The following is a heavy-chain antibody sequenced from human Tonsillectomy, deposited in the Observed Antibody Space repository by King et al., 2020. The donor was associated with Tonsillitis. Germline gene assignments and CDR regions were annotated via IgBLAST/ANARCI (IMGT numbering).Heavy chain of an antibody. Sequence: VQLVESGGGVVQPGRSLRLSCAASGFTFSDCGMHWVRQAPGKGLDWVAAISYDGSDKDYGDSVRGRFTISRDNSRNTLYLQVNSLSADDTAVYYCAKEGGAKYCSSVSCSADYWGQGTLVTVSS. CDR3: AKEGGAKYCSSVSCSADY. J-gene: IGHJ4*02. CDR1: GFTFSDCG. CDR2: ISYDGSDK. D-gene: IGHD2-2*01. V-gene: IGHV3-30*18.